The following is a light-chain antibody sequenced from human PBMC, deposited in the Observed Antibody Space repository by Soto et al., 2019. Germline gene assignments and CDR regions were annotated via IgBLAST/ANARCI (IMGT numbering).Light chain of an antibody. Sequence: DIQMIQSPSSLSASVGDRVTITCRASQSISSYLNWYQQKPGKAPKLLIYAASSLQSGVPSRFSGSGSGTDFTLTISSLQPEDFATYYCQQSYSTLFPFGPGTKVDIK. V-gene: IGKV1-39*01. CDR3: QQSYSTLFP. J-gene: IGKJ3*01. CDR2: AAS. CDR1: QSISSY.